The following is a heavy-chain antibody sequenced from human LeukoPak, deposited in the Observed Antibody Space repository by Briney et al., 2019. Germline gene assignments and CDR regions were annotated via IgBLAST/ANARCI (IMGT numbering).Heavy chain of an antibody. J-gene: IGHJ4*02. CDR1: GYTFTGYY. CDR3: ASGYSGYDGFDY. Sequence: SCKASGYTFTGYYMHWVRQAPGKGLEWVAVISYDGSNKYYADSVKGRFTISRDNSKNTLYLQMNSLRAEDTAVYYCASGYSGYDGFDYWGQGTLVTVSS. CDR2: ISYDGSNK. V-gene: IGHV3-30-3*01. D-gene: IGHD5-12*01.